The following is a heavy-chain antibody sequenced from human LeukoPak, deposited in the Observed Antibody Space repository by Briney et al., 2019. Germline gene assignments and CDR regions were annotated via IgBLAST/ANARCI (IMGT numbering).Heavy chain of an antibody. J-gene: IGHJ4*02. CDR2: ICSSSNYL. V-gene: IGHV3-21*04. Sequence: GGSLRLSCAASGFTFSIYTMNWVRQAPGKGLEWVSSICSSSNYLYYADSVKGRFTISRDNSKNTPYLQMNSLRAEDTAVYLCAKRDTSGSYYFDYWGQGTLVTVSS. D-gene: IGHD3-22*01. CDR1: GFTFSIYT. CDR3: AKRDTSGSYYFDY.